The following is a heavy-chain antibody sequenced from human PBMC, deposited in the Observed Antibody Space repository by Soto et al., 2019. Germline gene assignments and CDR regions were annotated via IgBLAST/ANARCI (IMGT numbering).Heavy chain of an antibody. Sequence: QVQLVESGGGVVQPGRSLRLSCAASGFTFNIYGMHWVRQAPGKGLEWVAVIWYDGSNKYYADSVKGRFTISRDNSKNTLYLQMNSMRAEDTAVYYCAHEQQLVFQNWGQGTLVSVSS. CDR1: GFTFNIYG. CDR2: IWYDGSNK. J-gene: IGHJ1*01. V-gene: IGHV3-33*06. CDR3: AHEQQLVFQN. D-gene: IGHD6-13*01.